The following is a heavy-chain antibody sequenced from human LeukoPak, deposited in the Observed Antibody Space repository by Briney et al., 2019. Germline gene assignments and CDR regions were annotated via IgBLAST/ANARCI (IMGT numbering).Heavy chain of an antibody. V-gene: IGHV1-69*13. J-gene: IGHJ4*02. CDR3: ARGGVALRYFDWLAFDY. Sequence: SVKVSCKASGGTFSSYAISWVRQAPGQGLEWMGGIIPILGTANYAQKFQGRVTITADESTSTAYVELSSLRSEDTAVYYCARGGVALRYFDWLAFDYWGQGTLVTVSS. CDR2: IIPILGTA. D-gene: IGHD3-9*01. CDR1: GGTFSSYA.